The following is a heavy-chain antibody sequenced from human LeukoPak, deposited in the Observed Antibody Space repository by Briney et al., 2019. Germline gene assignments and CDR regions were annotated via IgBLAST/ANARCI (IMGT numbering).Heavy chain of an antibody. Sequence: GGSLRLSCAASGFTFSSYEMNWVRQAPGKGLEWVSSISSSSSYIYYADSVKGRFTISRDNAKNSLYLQMNSLRAEDTAVYYCARESGDVTMIVVSEGYFDYWGQGTLVTVSS. CDR1: GFTFSSYE. V-gene: IGHV3-21*01. D-gene: IGHD3-22*01. J-gene: IGHJ4*02. CDR2: ISSSSSYI. CDR3: ARESGDVTMIVVSEGYFDY.